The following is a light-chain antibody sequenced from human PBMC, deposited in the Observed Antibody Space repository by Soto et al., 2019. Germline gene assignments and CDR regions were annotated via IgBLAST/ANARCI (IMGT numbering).Light chain of an antibody. V-gene: IGLV2-14*02. CDR2: EGN. CDR3: CSYTSSSTRV. Sequence: QSALTQPASVSGSPGQSITISCTGTNSDVGNYNLVSWYQQHPGKTPKLIIYEGNKRPPGVSDRFSGSKSGDTASLTISGLLAEDEADYYCCSYTSSSTRVFGGGTKLTVL. J-gene: IGLJ3*02. CDR1: NSDVGNYNL.